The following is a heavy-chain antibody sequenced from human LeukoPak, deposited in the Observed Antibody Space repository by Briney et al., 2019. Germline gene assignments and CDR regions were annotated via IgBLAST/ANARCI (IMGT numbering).Heavy chain of an antibody. V-gene: IGHV3-30*02. J-gene: IGHJ4*02. Sequence: GVALRLSCAASGFIFSNYARQWVPQGPGRGLEWLAFIRSGGTNENYADSEKGRFSIPSDNSNNNLELQMTSLTPGDTADYYCAKAPGGDDEEKYFDYWGQGILVTVSS. D-gene: IGHD3-16*01. CDR2: IRSGGTNE. CDR3: AKAPGGDDEEKYFDY. CDR1: GFIFSNYA.